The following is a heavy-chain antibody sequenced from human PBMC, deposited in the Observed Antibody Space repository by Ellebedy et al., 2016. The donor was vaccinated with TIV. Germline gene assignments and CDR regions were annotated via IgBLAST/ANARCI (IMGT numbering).Heavy chain of an antibody. CDR2: INPNSGGT. J-gene: IGHJ6*02. CDR1: GYTFTGYY. V-gene: IGHV1-2*02. D-gene: IGHD6-13*01. CDR3: ARMQQLVGRYYYYYGMDV. Sequence: ASVKVSCKASGYTFTGYYMHWVRQAPGQGLEWMGWINPNSGGTNYAQKFQGRVTMTRDTSISTAYMELSRLRSDDTAVHYCARMQQLVGRYYYYYGMDVWGQGTTVTVSS.